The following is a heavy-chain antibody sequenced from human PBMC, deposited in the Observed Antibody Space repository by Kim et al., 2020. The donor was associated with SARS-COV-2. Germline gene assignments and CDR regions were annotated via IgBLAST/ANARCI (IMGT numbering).Heavy chain of an antibody. CDR1: GFTFSNYW. D-gene: IGHD3-10*01. J-gene: IGHJ4*02. CDR2: INTDGSNT. Sequence: GGSLRLSCAASGFTFSNYWMHWVRQVPGKGLVWVSRINTDGSNTKYADSVKGRFAISRDNARNTLYLQMNSLRADDTAVYYCAREGYYDSGSYPNTDYWGQGTLVTVSS. CDR3: AREGYYDSGSYPNTDY. V-gene: IGHV3-74*01.